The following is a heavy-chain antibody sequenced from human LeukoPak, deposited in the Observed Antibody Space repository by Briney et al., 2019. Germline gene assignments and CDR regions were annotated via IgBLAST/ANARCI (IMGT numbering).Heavy chain of an antibody. CDR3: AKDVFDYYGSGSYLDY. V-gene: IGHV3-7*03. D-gene: IGHD3-10*01. J-gene: IGHJ4*02. CDR2: IKQDGFEK. Sequence: GGSLRLSCVASGFTFSSSWMSWVRQAPGKGLEWVANIKQDGFEKYYVDSVKGRSTISRDNAKNSLFLQMNSLRAEDTAFYYCAKDVFDYYGSGSYLDYWGQGTLVTVSS. CDR1: GFTFSSSW.